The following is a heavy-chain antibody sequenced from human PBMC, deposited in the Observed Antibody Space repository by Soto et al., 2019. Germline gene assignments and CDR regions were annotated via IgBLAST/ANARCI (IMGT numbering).Heavy chain of an antibody. J-gene: IGHJ5*02. CDR1: GYTFTTYT. Sequence: ASVKVSCKASGYTFTTYTLQWLRQAPGQGLEWMGWINPSYGKTKYAQKFQGRVTITADASTSTAYMELSSLRSEDTAVYYCARVDRTCLDPWGQGTLVTVSS. CDR3: ARVDRTCLDP. V-gene: IGHV1-3*01. CDR2: INPSYGKT.